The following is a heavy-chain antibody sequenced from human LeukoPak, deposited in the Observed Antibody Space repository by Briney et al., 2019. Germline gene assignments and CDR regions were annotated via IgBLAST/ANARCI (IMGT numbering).Heavy chain of an antibody. D-gene: IGHD3-22*01. CDR3: ANFHYYDSSVSAFDI. CDR2: IYSGGST. V-gene: IGHV3-53*01. Sequence: GGSLRLSCAASGFTVSSNYMSWVRQAPGKGLEWVSVIYSGGSTYYADSVKGRFTISRDNSKNTLYLQMNSLRAEDTAVYYCANFHYYDSSVSAFDIWGQGTMVTVSS. CDR1: GFTVSSNY. J-gene: IGHJ3*02.